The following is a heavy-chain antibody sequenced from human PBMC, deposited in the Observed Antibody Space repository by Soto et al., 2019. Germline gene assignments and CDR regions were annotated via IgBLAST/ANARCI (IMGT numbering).Heavy chain of an antibody. V-gene: IGHV3-11*01. D-gene: IGHD6-6*01. J-gene: IGHJ3*02. CDR2: ISSSGSTI. CDR3: ARDRSSSAEGVNAFDI. CDR1: GFTFSDYY. Sequence: GGSLSLSCAASGFTFSDYYMSWIRQAPGKGLEWVSYISSSGSTIYYADSVKGRFTISRDNAKNSLYLQMNSLRAEDTAVYYCARDRSSSAEGVNAFDIWGQGTMVTVSS.